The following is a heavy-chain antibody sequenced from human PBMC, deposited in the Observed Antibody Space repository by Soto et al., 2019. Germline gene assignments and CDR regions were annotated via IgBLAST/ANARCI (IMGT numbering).Heavy chain of an antibody. V-gene: IGHV4-4*02. CDR1: CGSISSSNW. Sequence: SETLSLTCAVSCGSISSSNWWSWVRQPPGKGLEWIGEVYHSGSTNYNPSLKSRVTISVDKSKNQFSLKLSSVTAADTAVYYCARDGAYSSSWCLDYWGQGTLVTVSS. D-gene: IGHD6-13*01. CDR3: ARDGAYSSSWCLDY. J-gene: IGHJ4*02. CDR2: VYHSGST.